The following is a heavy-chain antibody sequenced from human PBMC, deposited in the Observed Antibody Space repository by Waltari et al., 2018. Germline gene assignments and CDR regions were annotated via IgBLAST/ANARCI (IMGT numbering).Heavy chain of an antibody. CDR1: GGIFSSYA. CDR3: ARSYAGYRGDWTKYYFDY. J-gene: IGHJ4*02. D-gene: IGHD6-19*01. V-gene: IGHV1-69*01. Sequence: QVQLVQSGAEVKKPGSSVKVSCKASGGIFSSYAVSWVRQAPGQRLEWMGGIIPIFGTANYTQKFQGRVTITADGSTRTAYMELSNLRSEDTAMFYCARSYAGYRGDWTKYYFDYWGQGTLVTVSS. CDR2: IIPIFGTA.